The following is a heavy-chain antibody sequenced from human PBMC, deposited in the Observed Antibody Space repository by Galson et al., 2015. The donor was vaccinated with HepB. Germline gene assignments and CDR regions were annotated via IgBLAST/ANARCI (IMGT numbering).Heavy chain of an antibody. J-gene: IGHJ6*02. CDR1: GGSISSAGYY. CDR2: IYYRGGT. D-gene: IGHD4-17*01. V-gene: IGHV4-31*03. Sequence: TLSLTCTVSGGSISSAGYYWNWLRQYPGKGLEWIGYIYYRGGTSYNPSLMRRVSISVDTAQNQFSLNLSSVIAADTAVYYCARDGDYIGSFNYGMDVWGRGTTVVVSS. CDR3: ARDGDYIGSFNYGMDV.